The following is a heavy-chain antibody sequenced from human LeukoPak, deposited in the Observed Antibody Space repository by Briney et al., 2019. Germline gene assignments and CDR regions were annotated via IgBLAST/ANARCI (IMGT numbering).Heavy chain of an antibody. CDR3: ASYYDSSPFDY. J-gene: IGHJ4*02. D-gene: IGHD3-22*01. V-gene: IGHV4-4*02. CDR1: GGSISSSNW. Sequence: SETLSLTCAVSGGSISSSNWWSWVRQPPGKGLEWIGEIYHSGSTNYNPSLKSRVTISVDRSKNQFSLKLSSVTAADTAVYYCASYYDSSPFDYWGQGTLVTVSS. CDR2: IYHSGST.